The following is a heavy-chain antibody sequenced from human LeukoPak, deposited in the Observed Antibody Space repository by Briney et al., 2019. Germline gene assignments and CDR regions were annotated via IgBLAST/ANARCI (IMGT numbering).Heavy chain of an antibody. D-gene: IGHD4-23*01. CDR1: GFTFNSYA. Sequence: GGSLTLSCAASGFTFNSYATSWVRQAPGKGLEWVSAISSSGGSTYYADSVKGRFTISRDNSKNTMYLQMNSLRAEDTAVYYCAKFIGYDGNSNIDYWGQGTLVTVSS. V-gene: IGHV3-23*01. J-gene: IGHJ4*02. CDR3: AKFIGYDGNSNIDY. CDR2: ISSSGGST.